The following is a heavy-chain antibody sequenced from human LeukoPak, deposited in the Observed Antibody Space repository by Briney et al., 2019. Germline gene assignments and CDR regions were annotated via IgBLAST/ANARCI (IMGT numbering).Heavy chain of an antibody. CDR3: TRLGYSTGWADY. J-gene: IGHJ4*02. D-gene: IGHD6-25*01. V-gene: IGHV3-73*01. CDR1: GFTFSDAT. CDR2: IGNKANSYAT. Sequence: GGSLRLSCAASGFTFSDATIHWVRQASGKGLEWVGRIGNKANSYATGYAASVKGRFTISRDDSTAYLQMDSLKAEDTAMYYCTRLGYSTGWADYWSQGTLVTVSS.